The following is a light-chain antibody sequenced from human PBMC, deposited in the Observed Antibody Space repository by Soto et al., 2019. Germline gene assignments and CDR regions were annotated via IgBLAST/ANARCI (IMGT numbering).Light chain of an antibody. CDR3: QQSHSIPWP. J-gene: IGKJ1*01. Sequence: DIQVTQSQSSLSASVGDRVTITCRASQSISSNLNWYQQKPGKAPKLLIYAASNLQSGVPSTFSGSGSGTDFTLTISSLQPEDFATYYCQQSHSIPWPFGQGTKVDIK. CDR2: AAS. CDR1: QSISSN. V-gene: IGKV1-39*01.